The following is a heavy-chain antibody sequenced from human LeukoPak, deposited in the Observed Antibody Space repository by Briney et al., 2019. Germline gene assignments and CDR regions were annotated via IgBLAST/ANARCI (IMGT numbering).Heavy chain of an antibody. CDR2: IGGSGDSA. CDR3: AKDPGFLEWFYFDY. CDR1: GFAFSNYA. Sequence: SGGSLRLSCAASGFAFSNYAMTWVRQAPGKGLEWVSAIGGSGDSAYYADSVKGRFTISRDNSKNTLYLQMNSLRAEDTAVYYCAKDPGFLEWFYFDYWGQGTLVTVSS. J-gene: IGHJ4*02. D-gene: IGHD3-3*01. V-gene: IGHV3-23*01.